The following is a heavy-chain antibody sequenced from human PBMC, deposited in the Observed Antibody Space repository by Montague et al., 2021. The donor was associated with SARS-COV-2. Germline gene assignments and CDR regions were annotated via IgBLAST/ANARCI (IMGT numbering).Heavy chain of an antibody. J-gene: IGHJ4*02. Sequence: SETLSLTCTVSGGSISSNYWNWSRQPPGRGLELIWYICYSCSTNYNPSLESRVIISTYTAKNHFSLKLRSVTAADTAVYYCAREISEPDHFDYWGQGTLVTVSS. CDR3: AREISEPDHFDY. D-gene: IGHD1-14*01. CDR2: ICYSCST. V-gene: IGHV4-59*01. CDR1: GGSISSNY.